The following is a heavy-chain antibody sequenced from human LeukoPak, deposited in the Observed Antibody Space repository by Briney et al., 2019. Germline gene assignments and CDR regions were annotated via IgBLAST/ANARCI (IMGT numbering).Heavy chain of an antibody. CDR2: IYTTGST. CDR1: GGSISSYY. D-gene: IGHD6-19*01. V-gene: IGHV4-4*07. J-gene: IGHJ6*02. Sequence: SETLSLTCTVSGGSISSYYWNWIRQPAGKGLEWIGRIYTTGSTNYNPSLKSRVTMSVDTSKNQFSLKLSSVTAADTAVYYCARGLGGAVAGTYYYYYGMDVWGQGTTVTVSS. CDR3: ARGLGGAVAGTYYYYYGMDV.